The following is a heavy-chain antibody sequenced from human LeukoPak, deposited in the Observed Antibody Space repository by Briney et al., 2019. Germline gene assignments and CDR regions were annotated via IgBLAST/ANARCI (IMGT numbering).Heavy chain of an antibody. D-gene: IGHD5/OR15-5a*01. J-gene: IGHJ5*01. CDR1: DYSITSGDY. Sequence: PSGTLSLTCVVSDYSITSGDYWAWIRQPPGKGLEWIGSIYNSVSTSYNPSLKSRVTMSLDPSKNQFSLNLRSVTAADTAVYYCARNMSTEGWFDSWGRGTLVIVSS. V-gene: IGHV4-38-2*01. CDR2: IYNSVST. CDR3: ARNMSTEGWFDS.